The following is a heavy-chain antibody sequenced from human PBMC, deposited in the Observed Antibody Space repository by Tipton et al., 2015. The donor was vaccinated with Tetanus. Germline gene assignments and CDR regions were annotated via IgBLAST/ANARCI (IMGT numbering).Heavy chain of an antibody. J-gene: IGHJ5*02. Sequence: TLSLTCAVYGGSFSGYYWNWIRQPPGKGLEWIGEINYSGTTNYNPSLKSRVTTSVDTSKNQFSLQLSSMTAADTAVYYCATQTDNWFDPWGQGTLVTVSS. CDR1: GGSFSGYY. CDR2: INYSGTT. CDR3: ATQTDNWFDP. V-gene: IGHV4-34*01.